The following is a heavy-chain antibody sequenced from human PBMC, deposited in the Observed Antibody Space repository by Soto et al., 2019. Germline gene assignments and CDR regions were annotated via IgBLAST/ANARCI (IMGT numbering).Heavy chain of an antibody. CDR3: ARVKRRYCSGGSCPGYYFDY. CDR1: GGSFSGYY. CDR2: INHSGST. V-gene: IGHV4-34*01. Sequence: QVQLQQWGAGLLKPSETLSLTCAVYGGSFSGYYWSWIRQPPGKGLEWIGEINHSGSTNYNPSLKSRVTISVDTSKNQFSLKLSSVTAADTAVYYCARVKRRYCSGGSCPGYYFDYWGQGTLVTVSS. J-gene: IGHJ4*02. D-gene: IGHD2-15*01.